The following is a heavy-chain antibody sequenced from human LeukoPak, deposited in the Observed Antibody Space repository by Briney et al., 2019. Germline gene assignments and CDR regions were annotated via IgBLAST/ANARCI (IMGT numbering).Heavy chain of an antibody. CDR1: GFTFSSHG. CDR3: ARGGVDYYGSGTYYLMYYFDY. D-gene: IGHD3-10*01. V-gene: IGHV3-23*01. Sequence: GGSLRLSCAASGFTFSSHGMSWVRQAPGKGLEWVSGISGSGGATYYADSVKGRFTISRDDPHNTLYLQMNSLRAEDTAVYFCARGGVDYYGSGTYYLMYYFDYWGQGALVTVSS. J-gene: IGHJ4*02. CDR2: ISGSGGAT.